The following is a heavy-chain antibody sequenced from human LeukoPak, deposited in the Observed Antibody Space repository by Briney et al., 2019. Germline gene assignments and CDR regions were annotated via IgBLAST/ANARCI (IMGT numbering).Heavy chain of an antibody. CDR3: ARAWGYCSSTSCYNMDY. D-gene: IGHD2-2*02. Sequence: PGGSLRLSCAASGFTFSSYSMNWVRQAPGKGLEWVSSISSSSSYIYYADSVKGRFTISRDNAKNSLYLQMNSLRAEDTAVYYCARAWGYCSSTSCYNMDYWGQGTLVTVS. V-gene: IGHV3-21*01. J-gene: IGHJ4*02. CDR1: GFTFSSYS. CDR2: ISSSSSYI.